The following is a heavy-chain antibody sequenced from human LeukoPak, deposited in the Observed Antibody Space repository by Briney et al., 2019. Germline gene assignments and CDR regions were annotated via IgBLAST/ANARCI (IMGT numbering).Heavy chain of an antibody. V-gene: IGHV3-15*01. CDR1: GFTFSNAW. CDR2: IKSKTDGETT. Sequence: GGSLRLSCAASGFTFSNAWMSWVRQAPGKGLEWVGRIKSKTDGETTDYAAPVKGRFAISRDDSKNTLYLQMNSLKTEYTAVYYCTTVIGRSSYYFDYWGQGTLVTVSS. CDR3: TTVIGRSSYYFDY. D-gene: IGHD1-26*01. J-gene: IGHJ4*02.